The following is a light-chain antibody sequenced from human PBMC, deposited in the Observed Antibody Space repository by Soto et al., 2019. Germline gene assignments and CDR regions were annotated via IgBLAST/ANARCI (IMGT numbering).Light chain of an antibody. CDR1: QSISSH. Sequence: IRVTQPPASLSASVRDTVTITCRASQSISSHLNWYQQKPGKAPNLLMYTASNLQSGVPPRFSGSGSGTDFTLTINSLQPEDFGTYYCPQNYNLPITFGPGTRLEIK. V-gene: IGKV1-39*01. J-gene: IGKJ5*01. CDR3: PQNYNLPIT. CDR2: TAS.